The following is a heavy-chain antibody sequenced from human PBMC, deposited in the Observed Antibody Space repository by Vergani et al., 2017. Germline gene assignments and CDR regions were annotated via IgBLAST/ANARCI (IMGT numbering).Heavy chain of an antibody. CDR3: AREPQDSSGYYRYYFDY. J-gene: IGHJ4*02. D-gene: IGHD3-22*01. CDR1: GYTFTSYY. CDR2: INPSGGST. Sequence: QVQVVQSGAEVKKPGASVKVSCKASGYTFTSYYMHWVRQAPGQGLEWMGIINPSGGSTTYAQRFQGRVTMTRDTSTSTVYMELSSLRSEDTAVYYCAREPQDSSGYYRYYFDYWGQGTLVTVSS. V-gene: IGHV1-46*01.